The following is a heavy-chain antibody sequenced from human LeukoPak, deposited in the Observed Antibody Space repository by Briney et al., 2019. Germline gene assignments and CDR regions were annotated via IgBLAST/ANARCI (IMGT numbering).Heavy chain of an antibody. CDR2: ISGSGDST. J-gene: IGHJ4*02. D-gene: IGHD3-22*01. CDR3: AKDRAYYYDSSGYHFDY. V-gene: IGHV3-23*01. Sequence: PGGSLRLSCAASGFTFSSYAMSWVRQAPGKGLECVSAISGSGDSTYYADSVKGRFTISRDNSKNTLYLQMNSLRAEDTAVYYCAKDRAYYYDSSGYHFDYWGQGTLVTVSS. CDR1: GFTFSSYA.